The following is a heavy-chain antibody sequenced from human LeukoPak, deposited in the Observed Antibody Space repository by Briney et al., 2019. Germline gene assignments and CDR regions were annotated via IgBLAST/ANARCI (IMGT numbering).Heavy chain of an antibody. D-gene: IGHD3-22*01. V-gene: IGHV1-46*01. CDR3: ARELYYYDSSGYYHRAFDI. J-gene: IGHJ3*02. CDR2: INPSGGST. CDR1: GYTFTSYY. Sequence: ASVKVSCKASGYTFTSYYMHWVRQAPGQGLEWMGIINPSGGSTSYAQKSQGRVTMTRDTSTSTVYMELSSLRSEDTAVYYCARELYYYDSSGYYHRAFDIWGQGTMVTVSS.